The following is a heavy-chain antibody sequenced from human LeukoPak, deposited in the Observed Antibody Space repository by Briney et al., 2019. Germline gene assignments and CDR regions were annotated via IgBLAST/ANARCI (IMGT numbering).Heavy chain of an antibody. CDR2: INPSGGST. V-gene: IGHV1-46*01. CDR1: GYAFTSYY. J-gene: IGHJ4*02. D-gene: IGHD1-26*01. Sequence: ASVKVSCKASGYAFTSYYMHWVRQAPGQGLEWMGIINPSGGSTSYAQKFQGRVTMTRDMSTSTDYMELSSLRSEDTAVYYCARERERVGAVDYWGQGTLVTVSS. CDR3: ARERERVGAVDY.